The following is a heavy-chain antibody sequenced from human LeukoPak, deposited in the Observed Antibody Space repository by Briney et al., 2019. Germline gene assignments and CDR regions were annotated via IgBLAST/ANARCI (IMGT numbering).Heavy chain of an antibody. CDR3: AKGTGSYIHDAFDI. Sequence: PGGSLRLSCAASGFTFDDYAMHWVRQAPGKGLEWVSGISWNGGSIGYADSVKGRFTISRDNAKNSLYLQMNSLRAEDTALYYCAKGTGSYIHDAFDIWGQGTMVTVSS. J-gene: IGHJ3*02. CDR2: ISWNGGSI. D-gene: IGHD3-10*01. CDR1: GFTFDDYA. V-gene: IGHV3-9*01.